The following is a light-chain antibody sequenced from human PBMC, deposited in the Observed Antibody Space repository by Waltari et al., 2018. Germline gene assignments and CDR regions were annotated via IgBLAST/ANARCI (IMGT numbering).Light chain of an antibody. CDR2: GVS. CDR1: ESLSSRY. CDR3: QQYGQFPVT. V-gene: IGKV3-20*01. Sequence: EIVLTQSPGTLSLSPGQRATLSCRTSESLSSRYLAWYQHKDGQGPRLIIHGVSSRATGIPDRFSGSGSGTGFTLTISRLEPADSALYYCQQYGQFPVTFDQGTRLEIK. J-gene: IGKJ5*01.